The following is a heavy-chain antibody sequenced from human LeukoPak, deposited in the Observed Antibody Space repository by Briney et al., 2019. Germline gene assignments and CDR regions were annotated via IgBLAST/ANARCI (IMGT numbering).Heavy chain of an antibody. J-gene: IGHJ4*02. CDR1: GCSISSYY. CDR2: IYYSGST. CDR3: ARSRYGDYDLNFDY. Sequence: PSETLSLTCTVSGCSISSYYWSWIRQPPGKGLEWIGYIYYSGSTNYNPSLKSRVTISVDTSKNQFSLKLSSVTAADTAVYYCARSRYGDYDLNFDYWGQGTLVTVSS. D-gene: IGHD4-17*01. V-gene: IGHV4-59*01.